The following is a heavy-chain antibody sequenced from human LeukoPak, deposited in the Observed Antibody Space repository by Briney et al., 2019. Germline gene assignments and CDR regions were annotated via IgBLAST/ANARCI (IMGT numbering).Heavy chain of an antibody. D-gene: IGHD5-18*01. V-gene: IGHV1-3*01. CDR1: GYTFTNYA. CDR3: ARTTAMVTIFDY. CDR2: INAGNGNT. J-gene: IGHJ4*02. Sequence: ASGKVSCKASGYTFTNYAMHWVRQAPRQRLEWMGWINAGNGNTKYSQKFQGRVTITRDTSASTAYMELSSLRSEDTAVYYCARTTAMVTIFDYWGQGTLVTVSS.